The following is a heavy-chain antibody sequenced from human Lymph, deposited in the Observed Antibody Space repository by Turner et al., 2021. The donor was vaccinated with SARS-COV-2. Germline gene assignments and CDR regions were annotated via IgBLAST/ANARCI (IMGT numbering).Heavy chain of an antibody. J-gene: IGHJ5*02. CDR3: ARGRLDSFGGGYYSWFDP. CDR1: VGTFGSYA. V-gene: IGHV1-69*04. Sequence: QVQLVQSGAEVKKPGSSVTVSCKASVGTFGSYAINWVRQAPGQGLEWMGRIIPILGIANYAQKFQGRVTITADKSTSTAYMELSSLRSEDTAVYYCARGRLDSFGGGYYSWFDPWGQGTLVTVSS. CDR2: IIPILGIA. D-gene: IGHD1-26*01.